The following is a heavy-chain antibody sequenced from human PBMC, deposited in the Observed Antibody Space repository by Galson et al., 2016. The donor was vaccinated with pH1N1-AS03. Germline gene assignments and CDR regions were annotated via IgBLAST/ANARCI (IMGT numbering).Heavy chain of an antibody. Sequence: SLRLSCAASGFTFDDYDDYAMHWVRQVPGKGLEWVSGISWNGGSRGYADSVRGRFTISRDNARNTLDLQMNSLKTEDTAFYYCAAAQGAWLVGRMLYRGQATLVTVSS. CDR1: GFTFDDYDDYA. J-gene: IGHJ4*02. D-gene: IGHD6-19*01. V-gene: IGHV3-9*01. CDR2: ISWNGGSR. CDR3: AAAQGAWLVGRMLY.